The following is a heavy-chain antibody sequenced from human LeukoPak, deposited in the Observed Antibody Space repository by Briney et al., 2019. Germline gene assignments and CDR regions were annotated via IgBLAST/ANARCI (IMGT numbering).Heavy chain of an antibody. Sequence: PGGSLRLSCAASGLTFSSYAMSWVRQAPGKGLEWVSAISGSGGSTYYADSVKGRFTISRDNSKNTLYLQMNSLRAEDTAVYYCAKTALVVVATTTTFDYWGQGTLVTVSS. CDR1: GLTFSSYA. D-gene: IGHD5-12*01. CDR3: AKTALVVVATTTTFDY. CDR2: ISGSGGST. V-gene: IGHV3-23*01. J-gene: IGHJ4*02.